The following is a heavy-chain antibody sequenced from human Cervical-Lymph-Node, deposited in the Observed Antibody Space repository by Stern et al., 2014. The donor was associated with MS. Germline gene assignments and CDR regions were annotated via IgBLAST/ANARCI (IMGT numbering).Heavy chain of an antibody. CDR2: ISYDGSNK. Sequence: QVQLQESGGGVVQPGRSLRLSCAASGFTFSSYGMHWVRQAPGKGLEWVAVISYDGSNKYYADSVKGRFTISRDNSKNTLYLQMNSLRAEDTAVYYCAKDLSSWGQGTLVTVSS. CDR3: AKDLSS. J-gene: IGHJ5*02. D-gene: IGHD6-6*01. CDR1: GFTFSSYG. V-gene: IGHV3-30*18.